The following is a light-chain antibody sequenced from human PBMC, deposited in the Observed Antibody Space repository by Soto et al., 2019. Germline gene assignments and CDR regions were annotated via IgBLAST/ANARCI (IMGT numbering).Light chain of an antibody. CDR3: QQYGSTPIT. CDR2: DAS. J-gene: IGKJ5*01. CDR1: QSISGK. Sequence: EIVMTQSPSTLSLSPWERSTLSCMASQSISGKLAWYQHRPGQAPRLLIYDASIRATGIPARFSGSGSGTDFNLTIDRLEPEDFAVYYCQQYGSTPITFGQGTRLEIK. V-gene: IGKV3-15*01.